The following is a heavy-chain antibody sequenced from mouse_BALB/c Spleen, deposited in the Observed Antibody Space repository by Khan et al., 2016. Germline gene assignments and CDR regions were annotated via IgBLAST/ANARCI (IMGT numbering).Heavy chain of an antibody. J-gene: IGHJ3*01. CDR1: GDSITSGY. D-gene: IGHD2-5*01. Sequence: EVQLQESGPSLAKPSQTLSLTCSVTGDSITSGYWNWIRKFPGNRLEYMGYISYSGNTYYNPFLKSRISITRDTSKNQHYLQLISVTTEDTATYYCASSYRNCACFAYWGQGTPVTVSS. CDR3: ASSYRNCACFAY. V-gene: IGHV3-8*02. CDR2: ISYSGNT.